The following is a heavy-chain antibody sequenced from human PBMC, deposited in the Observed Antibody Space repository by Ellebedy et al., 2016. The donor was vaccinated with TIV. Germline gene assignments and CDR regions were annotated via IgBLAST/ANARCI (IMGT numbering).Heavy chain of an antibody. D-gene: IGHD3-3*01. CDR1: KFTFSNFA. CDR2: FSDDDKSI. J-gene: IGHJ4*02. Sequence: GESLKISXVASKFTFSNFAMHWVRQAPGKGLEWVATFSDDDKSIHYTESVKGQFTISRDNSRNTVYLQMNGPRADDTAVYYCAKALYKGNGYDFIFDYWGQGTLVTVSS. CDR3: AKALYKGNGYDFIFDY. V-gene: IGHV3-30*18.